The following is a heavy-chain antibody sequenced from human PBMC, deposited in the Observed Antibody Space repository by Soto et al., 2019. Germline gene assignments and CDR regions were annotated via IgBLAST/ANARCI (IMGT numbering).Heavy chain of an antibody. Sequence: LVESGGGVVQPGRSLRLSCEASGFTFRSYAMHWVRQVPGKGPQWVAVISHDGSSEYYADSVKGRFTISRDNFKNTLYMEMNNLRVEDSAVYYCARLTVGISMKLVAFDIWGLGTRVTVSS. CDR1: GFTFRSYA. V-gene: IGHV3-30-3*01. J-gene: IGHJ3*02. CDR3: ARLTVGISMKLVAFDI. CDR2: ISHDGSSE. D-gene: IGHD1-20*01.